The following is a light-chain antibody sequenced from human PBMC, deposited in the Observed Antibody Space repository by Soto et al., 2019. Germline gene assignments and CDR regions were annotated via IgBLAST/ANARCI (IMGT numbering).Light chain of an antibody. V-gene: IGKV3-15*01. J-gene: IGKJ4*01. CDR1: QSVSSN. CDR2: GAS. CDR3: QQSNNWPALT. Sequence: EIVMTQSPATLSVSPGERATLSCRASQSVSSNLAWYQQKPGQAPRLLIYGASTRATGIPARFSGSGSGTEFTLTISSLQSEDFAVSYCQQSNNWPALTFGGGTKVEIK.